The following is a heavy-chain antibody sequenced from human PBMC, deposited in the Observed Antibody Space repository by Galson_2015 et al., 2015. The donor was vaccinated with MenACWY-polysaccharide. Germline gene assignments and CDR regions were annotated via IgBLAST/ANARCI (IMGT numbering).Heavy chain of an antibody. V-gene: IGHV3-7*03. CDR3: AKSGFPYSGSRRDTYYFDF. D-gene: IGHD1-26*01. CDR1: GFTFSNFW. Sequence: SLRLSCAASGFTFSNFWMSWVRQAPGKELEWVASIKQDGSEKYLVDSVKGRFTISRDNAENSLFLQMNSLRAEDTAVYYCAKSGFPYSGSRRDTYYFDFWGQGTLVTVSS. J-gene: IGHJ4*02. CDR2: IKQDGSEK.